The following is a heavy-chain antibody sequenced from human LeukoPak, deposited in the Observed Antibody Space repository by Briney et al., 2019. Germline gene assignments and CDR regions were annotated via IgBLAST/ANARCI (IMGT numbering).Heavy chain of an antibody. D-gene: IGHD3-3*01. Sequence: SETLSLTCAVYGGSFSGYYWSWIRQPPGKGLEWIGEINHSGSTNYNPSLKSRVTISVDTSKNQFSLKLSSVTAADTAVYYCARGRRYYDSWSGLLPDYWGQGTLVTVSS. CDR2: INHSGST. V-gene: IGHV4-34*01. J-gene: IGHJ4*02. CDR3: ARGRRYYDSWSGLLPDY. CDR1: GGSFSGYY.